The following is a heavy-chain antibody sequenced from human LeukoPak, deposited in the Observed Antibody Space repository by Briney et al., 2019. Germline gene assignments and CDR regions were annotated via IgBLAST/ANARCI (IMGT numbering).Heavy chain of an antibody. CDR1: GGSFSGYY. CDR3: AREGGEMATSYYFDY. V-gene: IGHV4-34*01. J-gene: IGHJ4*02. CDR2: INHSGST. Sequence: PSETLSLTCAVYGGSFSGYYWSWIRQPPGKGLEWIGEINHSGSTNYNPSLKSRVTISVDTSKNQFSLKLSSVTAADTAVYYCAREGGEMATSYYFDYWGQGTLVTVSS. D-gene: IGHD5-24*01.